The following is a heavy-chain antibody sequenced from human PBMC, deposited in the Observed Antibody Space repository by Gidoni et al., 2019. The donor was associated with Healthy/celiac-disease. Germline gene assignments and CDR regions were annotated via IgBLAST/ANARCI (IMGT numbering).Heavy chain of an antibody. CDR3: ARGQHPGY. J-gene: IGHJ4*02. Sequence: QVQLQQWGAGLLKPSETLSLTCAVYGGSFSGYYWSWIRQPPGKGLEWIGEINHSGSTNYNPSLKSRVTISVDTSKNQFSLKLSSVTAADTAVYYCARGQHPGYWGQGTLVTVSS. V-gene: IGHV4-34*01. CDR1: GGSFSGYY. CDR2: INHSGST.